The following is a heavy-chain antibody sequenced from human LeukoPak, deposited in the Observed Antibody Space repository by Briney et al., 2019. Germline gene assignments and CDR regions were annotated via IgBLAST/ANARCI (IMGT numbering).Heavy chain of an antibody. CDR2: IYYSGST. D-gene: IGHD5-18*01. J-gene: IGHJ6*03. Sequence: SQTLSLTCTVSGGSISSGDYYWSWIRQPPGKGLEWIGYIYYSGSTYYNPSLKSRVTISVDTSKNQFSLKLSSVTAADTAVYYCARARGYSYGPHYYYYYMDVWGKGTTVTVSS. CDR3: ARARGYSYGPHYYYYYMDV. V-gene: IGHV4-30-4*08. CDR1: GGSISSGDYY.